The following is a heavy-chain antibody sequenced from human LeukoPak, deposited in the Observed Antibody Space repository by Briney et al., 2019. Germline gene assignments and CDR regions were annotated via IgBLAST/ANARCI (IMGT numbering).Heavy chain of an antibody. Sequence: GGSLRLSCAASGFAFSYYGTHWVRHAPGKGLEWVAVISHDGSNIHYGDSVKGRFTISRDNSKNTVYLQMNSLRAEDTAIYYCAKDPYRVVVATGNYLDPWGQGTLVTVSS. CDR3: AKDPYRVVVATGNYLDP. V-gene: IGHV3-30*18. D-gene: IGHD2-15*01. CDR2: ISHDGSNI. J-gene: IGHJ5*02. CDR1: GFAFSYYG.